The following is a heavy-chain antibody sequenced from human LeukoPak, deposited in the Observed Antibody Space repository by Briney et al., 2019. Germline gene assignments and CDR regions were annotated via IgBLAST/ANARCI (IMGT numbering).Heavy chain of an antibody. V-gene: IGHV3-21*01. D-gene: IGHD3-22*01. CDR3: ARGGGYYDSSDYPYGMDV. J-gene: IGHJ6*02. CDR1: GFTFSSYS. CDR2: ISSSSSYI. Sequence: GGSLKLSCAASGFTFSSYSMNWVRQAPGKGLEWVSSISSSSSYIYYADSVKGRFTISRDNAKNSLYLQMNSLRAEDTAVYYCARGGGYYDSSDYPYGMDVWGQGTTVTVSS.